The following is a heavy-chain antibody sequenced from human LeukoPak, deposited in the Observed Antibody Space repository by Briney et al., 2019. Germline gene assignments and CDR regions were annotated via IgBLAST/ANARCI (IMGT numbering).Heavy chain of an antibody. D-gene: IGHD1-26*01. CDR3: ARGPRWEGDAFDI. CDR2: ISAYNGNT. CDR1: GYTFTSYG. V-gene: IGHV1-18*01. Sequence: ASVKVSCKASGYTFTSYGISWVRQAPGQGLEWMGWISAYNGNTNYAQKLQGRVTMTTDTSTSTVYMELSSLRSEDTAVYYCARGPRWEGDAFDIWGQGTMVTVSS. J-gene: IGHJ3*02.